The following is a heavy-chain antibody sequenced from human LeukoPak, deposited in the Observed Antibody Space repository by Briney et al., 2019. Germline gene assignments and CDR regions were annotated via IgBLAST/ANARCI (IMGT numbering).Heavy chain of an antibody. CDR1: GFTFNNYW. D-gene: IGHD3-3*01. J-gene: IGHJ4*02. Sequence: GGSLRLSCAASGFTFNNYWMTWVRQAPGKGREWVAHIKQDGSEKYYVDSVKGRFTISRDNAKNSLYLQMNSLRAEDTAVYYCARDRSTDFWSGYYTNYFDYWGQGTLVTVSS. CDR2: IKQDGSEK. V-gene: IGHV3-7*01. CDR3: ARDRSTDFWSGYYTNYFDY.